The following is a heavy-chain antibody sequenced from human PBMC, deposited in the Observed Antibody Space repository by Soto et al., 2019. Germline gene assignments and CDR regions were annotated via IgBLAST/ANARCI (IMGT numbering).Heavy chain of an antibody. V-gene: IGHV1-18*01. J-gene: IGHJ4*02. Sequence: QVQLVQSGAEVKKPGASVKVSCKASGYTFTSYGLSWVRQAPGQGLEWMGWISAYNRNTNYAQKRQGRVTMTTDTSTSTADMELRSLRSDDTSVYCCARVIASAADFDYWGQGALGTVSA. D-gene: IGHD6-13*01. CDR2: ISAYNRNT. CDR3: ARVIASAADFDY. CDR1: GYTFTSYG.